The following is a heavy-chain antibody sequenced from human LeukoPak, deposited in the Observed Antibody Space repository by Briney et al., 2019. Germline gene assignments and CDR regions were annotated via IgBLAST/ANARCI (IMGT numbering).Heavy chain of an antibody. CDR1: GFTFDDYA. CDR3: AKDYRNDRMAAAGTELDY. D-gene: IGHD6-13*01. CDR2: ISWNSGSI. V-gene: IGHV3-9*01. J-gene: IGHJ4*02. Sequence: GRSLRLSCAASGFTFDDYAMHWVRQAPGKGLEWDSGISWNSGSISYADSVKDRFTISRDNAKNSLYLQMNSLRAEDTALYYCAKDYRNDRMAAAGTELDYWGQGTLVTVSS.